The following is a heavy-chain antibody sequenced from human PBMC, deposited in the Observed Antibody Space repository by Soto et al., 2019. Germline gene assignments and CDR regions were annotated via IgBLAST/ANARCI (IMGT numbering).Heavy chain of an antibody. CDR1: GYTFTSYG. CDR3: ARAQMVRGVIITSQYYFDY. D-gene: IGHD3-10*01. CDR2: ISAYNGNT. Sequence: QVQLVQSGAEVKKPGASVKVSCKASGYTFTSYGISWVRQAPGQGLEWMGWISAYNGNTNYAQKLQGRVTMTTDTSTSPAYMELRSLRADDTAVYYCARAQMVRGVIITSQYYFDYWGQGTLVTVAS. J-gene: IGHJ4*02. V-gene: IGHV1-18*01.